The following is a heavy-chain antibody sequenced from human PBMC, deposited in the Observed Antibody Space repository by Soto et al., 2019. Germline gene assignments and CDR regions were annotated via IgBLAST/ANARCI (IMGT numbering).Heavy chain of an antibody. CDR2: ISYDGSNK. J-gene: IGHJ5*02. CDR1: GFTFSSYA. Sequence: QVQLVESGGGVVQPGRSLRLSCAASGFTFSSYAMHWVRQAPGKGLEWVAVISYDGSNKYYADSVKGRFTISRDNSKNTLYLQMNRLRAEDTAVYYCARDRQDDFWSGYLSWFDPWGQGTLVTVSS. CDR3: ARDRQDDFWSGYLSWFDP. D-gene: IGHD3-3*01. V-gene: IGHV3-30-3*01.